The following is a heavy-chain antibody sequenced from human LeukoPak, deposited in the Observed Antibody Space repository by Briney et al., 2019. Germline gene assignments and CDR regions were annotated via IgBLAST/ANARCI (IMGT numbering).Heavy chain of an antibody. CDR1: GFTFSSYA. J-gene: IGHJ4*02. Sequence: PGGSLRLSCAASGFTFSSYAMSWVRQAPGKGLEWVSAISGSGGSTYYADSVKGRFTISRDNSKNTLYLQMNSLRAEDTAVYYCAKDQGYYYGPEYYFDYWGQGTLVTVSS. D-gene: IGHD3-10*01. CDR2: ISGSGGST. CDR3: AKDQGYYYGPEYYFDY. V-gene: IGHV3-23*01.